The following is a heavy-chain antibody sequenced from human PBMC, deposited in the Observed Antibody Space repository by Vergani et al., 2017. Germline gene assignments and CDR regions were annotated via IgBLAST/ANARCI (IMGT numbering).Heavy chain of an antibody. D-gene: IGHD5-12*01. J-gene: IGHJ6*02. CDR1: GFTFNHYA. V-gene: IGHV3-23*01. Sequence: EVQLLESGGDLVQPGGSLRLSCAASGFTFNHYAMNWVRQAPGKGLEWVSGISGSVGSTYYAGSVKGRFTISRDSSKNTLYLQRNSLSAGDTAVYYCAKANPRNSXYDYLYYYHAMDVWGQGTTVTVSS. CDR2: ISGSVGST. CDR3: AKANPRNSXYDYLYYYHAMDV.